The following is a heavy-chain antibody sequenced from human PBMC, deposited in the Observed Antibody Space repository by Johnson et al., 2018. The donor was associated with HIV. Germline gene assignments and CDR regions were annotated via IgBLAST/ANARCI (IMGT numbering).Heavy chain of an antibody. Sequence: QVQLVESGGGVVQPERSLRLSCAASGFTFSSYGMHWVRQAPGKGLEWVAVIWYDGSNKYYADSVKGRLTISRDNSKNTLYLQMNSLRAEDTAVYYCAKDLFTEREDDVFDIWGQGTMVTVSS. CDR1: GFTFSSYG. J-gene: IGHJ3*02. CDR2: IWYDGSNK. V-gene: IGHV3-33*06. CDR3: AKDLFTEREDDVFDI. D-gene: IGHD1-26*01.